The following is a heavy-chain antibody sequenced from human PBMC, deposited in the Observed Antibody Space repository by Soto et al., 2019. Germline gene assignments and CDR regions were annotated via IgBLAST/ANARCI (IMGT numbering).Heavy chain of an antibody. D-gene: IGHD6-13*01. CDR2: ISSSSSYT. CDR3: AREAAASPGAFDI. J-gene: IGHJ3*02. V-gene: IGHV3-11*06. CDR1: GFTFSDYY. Sequence: PGGSLRLSCAASGFTFSDYYMSWIRQAPGKGLEWVSYISSSSSYTNYADSVKGRFTISRDNAKNSLYLQMNSLRAEDTAVYYCAREAAASPGAFDIWGQGTMVTVSS.